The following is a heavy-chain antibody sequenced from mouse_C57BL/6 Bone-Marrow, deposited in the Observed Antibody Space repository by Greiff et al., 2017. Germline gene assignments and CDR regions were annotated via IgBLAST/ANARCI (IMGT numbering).Heavy chain of an antibody. CDR3: AKDSY. Sequence: ESGPGLVKPSQSLSLTCSVTGYSITSGYYWNWIRQFPGNKLEWMGYISYDGSNNYNPSLKNRISITRDTSKNQFFLKLNSVTTEDTATYYCAKDSYWGQGTLVPVSA. CDR2: ISYDGSN. CDR1: GYSITSGYY. J-gene: IGHJ3*01. V-gene: IGHV3-6*01.